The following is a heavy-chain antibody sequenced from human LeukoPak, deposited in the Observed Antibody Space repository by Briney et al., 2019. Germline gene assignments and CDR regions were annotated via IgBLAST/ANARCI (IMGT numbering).Heavy chain of an antibody. D-gene: IGHD3-3*01. J-gene: IGHJ2*01. Sequence: SETLSLTCAVSGGSISSYYWSWIRQPPGKGLEWIGFFYYSGSTNYNPSLKSRVTISVDTSKNQFSLKLSSVTAADTAVYYCARHVLSGYLNYWYFDLWGRGTLVTVSS. CDR1: GGSISSYY. CDR2: FYYSGST. CDR3: ARHVLSGYLNYWYFDL. V-gene: IGHV4-59*08.